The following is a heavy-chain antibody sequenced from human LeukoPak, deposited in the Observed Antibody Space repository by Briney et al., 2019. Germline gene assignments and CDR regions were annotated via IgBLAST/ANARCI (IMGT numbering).Heavy chain of an antibody. Sequence: PSETLSLTCSVSAGSLSTYWWSWIRQPPGKGLEWIGYIYYSGSTNYNPSLKSRVTISVDTSKNQFSLKLSSVTAADTAVYYCARDREGIAAAGTGGRWFDPWGQGTLVTVSS. CDR2: IYYSGST. V-gene: IGHV4-59*01. CDR3: ARDREGIAAAGTGGRWFDP. J-gene: IGHJ5*02. D-gene: IGHD6-13*01. CDR1: AGSLSTYW.